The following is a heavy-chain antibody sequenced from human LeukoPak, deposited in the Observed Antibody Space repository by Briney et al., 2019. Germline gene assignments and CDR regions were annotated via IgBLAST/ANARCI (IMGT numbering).Heavy chain of an antibody. CDR1: GGSISSSSYY. D-gene: IGHD3-3*01. Sequence: SETLSLTCTVSGGSISSSSYYWGWIRQPPGKGLEWIGSIYYSGSTCYNPSLKSRVTISVDTSKNQFSLKLSSVTAADTAVYYCARDHLANLASRLFDPWGQGTLVTVSS. CDR2: IYYSGST. CDR3: ARDHLANLASRLFDP. V-gene: IGHV4-39*07. J-gene: IGHJ5*02.